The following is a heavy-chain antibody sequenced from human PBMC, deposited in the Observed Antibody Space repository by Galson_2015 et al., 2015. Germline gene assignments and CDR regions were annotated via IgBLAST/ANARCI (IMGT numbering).Heavy chain of an antibody. D-gene: IGHD4-17*01. V-gene: IGHV3-48*02. CDR3: ARDYYGDYGSGFVY. J-gene: IGHJ4*02. Sequence: SLRLSCAASGFTFSDYSMHWVRQTPGRGLEWLSYISSGSTTIYYRDAVKGRFTVSRDDAKNSLYLQMNSLRDEDTAVYYCARDYYGDYGSGFVYWGQGTLVTVSS. CDR1: GFTFSDYS. CDR2: ISSGSTTI.